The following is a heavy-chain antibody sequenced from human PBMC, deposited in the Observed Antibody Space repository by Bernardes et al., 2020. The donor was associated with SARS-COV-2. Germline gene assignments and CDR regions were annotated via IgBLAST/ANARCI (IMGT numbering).Heavy chain of an antibody. CDR2: IYYSGST. V-gene: IGHV4-31*03. CDR1: GASISSGGYY. J-gene: IGHJ4*02. CDR3: ARGTVVVVTAAGDY. D-gene: IGHD2-21*02. Sequence: SEPLPLTCTVSGASISSGGYYWSWSRQYPGKGLEWIGYIYYSGSTYYNPSLKSRVTISVDTSKNQFSLKMSSVTAADTAIYYCARGTVVVVTAAGDYWGQGTLVSVSS.